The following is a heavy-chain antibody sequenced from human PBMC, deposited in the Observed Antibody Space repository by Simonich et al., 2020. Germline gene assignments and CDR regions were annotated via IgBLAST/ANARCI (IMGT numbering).Heavy chain of an antibody. J-gene: IGHJ3*02. CDR1: GGSFSGYY. CDR3: ARGKGWKNAFDI. V-gene: IGHV4-34*01. Sequence: QVQLQQWGAGLLKPSETLSLTCAVYGGSFSGYYWSWIRQRPGQGLEWIGEINHSGSTNYYPSLKSRVTISVDTSKNQFSLKLSSVTAADTAVYYCARGKGWKNAFDIWGQGTMVTVSS. CDR2: INHSGST. D-gene: IGHD1-1*01.